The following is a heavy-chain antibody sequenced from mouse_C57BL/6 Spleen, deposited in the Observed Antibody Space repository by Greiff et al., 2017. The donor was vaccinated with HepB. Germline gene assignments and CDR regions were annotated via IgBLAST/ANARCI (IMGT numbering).Heavy chain of an antibody. CDR2: ISYDGSN. CDR1: GYSITSGYY. D-gene: IGHD1-1*01. V-gene: IGHV3-6*01. Sequence: EVQLVESGPGLVKPSQSLSLTCSVTGYSITSGYYWNWIRQFPGNKLEWMGYISYDGSNNYNTSLKNRISITRNTSKNQFFLKLNSVTTEDTATYYCARGDLRYYFDYWGQGTTLTVSS. J-gene: IGHJ2*01. CDR3: ARGDLRYYFDY.